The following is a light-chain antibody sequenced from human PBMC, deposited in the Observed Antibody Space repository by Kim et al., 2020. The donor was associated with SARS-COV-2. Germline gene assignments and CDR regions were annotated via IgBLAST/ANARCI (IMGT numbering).Light chain of an antibody. J-gene: IGKJ4*01. CDR2: SAS. V-gene: IGKV1-9*01. CDR1: LDISTS. Sequence: ASVGDRVTVTCRASLDISTSLAWYQQKPGKAPRLIIYSASILQSGVPSRFRGSGYGADFTLTITNLQPEDFATYHCQQLSSYPVTFGGGTKVDIK. CDR3: QQLSSYPVT.